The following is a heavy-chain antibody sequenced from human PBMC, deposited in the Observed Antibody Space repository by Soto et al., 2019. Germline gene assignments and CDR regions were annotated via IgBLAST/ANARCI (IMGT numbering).Heavy chain of an antibody. D-gene: IGHD6-6*01. CDR2: INPNSGGT. CDR3: ARLVDEARRSIAARPSWFDP. Sequence: GASVKVSCKASGYTFTGYYMHWVRQAPGQGLEWMGWINPNSGGTNYAQKFQGRVTMTRDTSISTAYMELSRLRSDDTAVYYCARLVDEARRSIAARPSWFDPWGQGTLVTVSS. J-gene: IGHJ5*02. CDR1: GYTFTGYY. V-gene: IGHV1-2*02.